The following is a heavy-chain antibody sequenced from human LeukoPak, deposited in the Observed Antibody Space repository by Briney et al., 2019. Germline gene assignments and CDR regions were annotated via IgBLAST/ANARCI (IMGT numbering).Heavy chain of an antibody. J-gene: IGHJ4*02. CDR1: GFTFSTHA. CDR2: ISASGTST. V-gene: IGHV3-23*01. CDR3: TRGGTVTTGIDY. D-gene: IGHD4-17*01. Sequence: PGGSLRLSCAASGFTFSTHAMTWVRQAPGKGLEWVSAISASGTSTYYADSVKGRFTISRDNAENSLYLQMSSLRAEDTAVYYCTRGGTVTTGIDYWGQGTLVTVSS.